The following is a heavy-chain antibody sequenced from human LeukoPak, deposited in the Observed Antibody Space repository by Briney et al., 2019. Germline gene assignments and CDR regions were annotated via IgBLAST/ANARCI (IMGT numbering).Heavy chain of an antibody. Sequence: ASVKVSCKASGYTFTGYYMHWVRQAPGQGLECMGWINPNSGGTNYAPKFQGRVTMTRDTSISTAYMELSRLRPDDTAVYYCARVSTGGYSSSAYWGQGTLVTVSS. V-gene: IGHV1-2*02. J-gene: IGHJ4*02. D-gene: IGHD6-6*01. CDR3: ARVSTGGYSSSAY. CDR1: GYTFTGYY. CDR2: INPNSGGT.